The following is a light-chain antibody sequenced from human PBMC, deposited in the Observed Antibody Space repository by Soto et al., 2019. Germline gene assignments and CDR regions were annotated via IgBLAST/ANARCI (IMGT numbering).Light chain of an antibody. V-gene: IGKV3-20*01. CDR3: QQYGSSIT. J-gene: IGKJ5*01. CDR1: QSVSSSY. Sequence: EIVLTQPPGTLSLSPGERATLSCRASQSVSSSYLAWYQQKPGQAPRLLIYGASSRATGIPDRFSGSGSVSDFTLTISRLETEDFAVYYCQQYGSSITFGQGTRLEIK. CDR2: GAS.